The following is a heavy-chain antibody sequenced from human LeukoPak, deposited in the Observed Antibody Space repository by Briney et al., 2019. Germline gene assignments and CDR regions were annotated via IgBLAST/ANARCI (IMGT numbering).Heavy chain of an antibody. Sequence: GGSLRLSCAASGFIFSDYGMSWVRQAPGKGLEWVSGISASGASTYYADSVKGRFTISRDNAKNSLYLQLNSLRAEDTAVYYCARDPYSGSYSDYYYYYMDVWGKGTTVTVSS. J-gene: IGHJ6*03. CDR1: GFIFSDYG. D-gene: IGHD1-26*01. CDR2: ISASGAST. V-gene: IGHV3-23*01. CDR3: ARDPYSGSYSDYYYYYMDV.